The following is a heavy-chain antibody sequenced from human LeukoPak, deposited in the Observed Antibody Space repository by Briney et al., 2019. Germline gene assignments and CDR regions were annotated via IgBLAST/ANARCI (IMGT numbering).Heavy chain of an antibody. CDR3: ARVGPYGDYVDY. Sequence: ASVKVSCKASGYTFTSYDINWVRQATGQGLEWMGWMNPNSGNTGYAQKFQGRVTMTRNTSISTAYMELSSLRSEDTAVYYCARVGPYGDYVDYWGRGTLVTVSS. J-gene: IGHJ4*02. V-gene: IGHV1-8*01. CDR1: GYTFTSYD. CDR2: MNPNSGNT. D-gene: IGHD4-17*01.